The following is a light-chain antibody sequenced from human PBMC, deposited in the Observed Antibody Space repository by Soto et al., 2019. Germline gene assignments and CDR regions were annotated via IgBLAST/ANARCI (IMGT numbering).Light chain of an antibody. CDR1: SSDVGGYNY. J-gene: IGLJ1*01. CDR2: DVN. Sequence: QSALTQPASVSGSPGQSITISCTGTSSDVGGYNYVSWYQKHPGKAPKLMIYDVNNRPSGVSNRFSGSKSGNTASLTIPGLQAVDEADYYCTSYTSSSTYVFGTGTKVTVL. CDR3: TSYTSSSTYV. V-gene: IGLV2-14*01.